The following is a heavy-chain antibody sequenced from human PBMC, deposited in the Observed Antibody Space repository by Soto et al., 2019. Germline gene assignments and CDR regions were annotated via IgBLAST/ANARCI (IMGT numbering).Heavy chain of an antibody. D-gene: IGHD6-13*01. Sequence: EVQLVESGGGLVQPGGSLRLSCAASGFTFGDFWMSWARQAPGKGLEWVANIKHDGSEKYYVDSMKGRCSISRDDAKNSLYLQMNSLRAEGTAMYYCVRDIAEWGQGTLVTVSS. CDR1: GFTFGDFW. CDR2: IKHDGSEK. V-gene: IGHV3-7*05. J-gene: IGHJ4*02. CDR3: VRDIAE.